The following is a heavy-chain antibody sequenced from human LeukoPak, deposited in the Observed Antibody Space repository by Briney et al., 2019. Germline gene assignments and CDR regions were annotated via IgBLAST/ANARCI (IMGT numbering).Heavy chain of an antibody. CDR3: AKGRGIAVAGFDY. CDR1: GFTFSSYE. Sequence: PGGSLRLSCAASGFTFSSYEMNWVRQAPGKGLEWVSAISGSGGSTYYADSVKGRFTISRDNSKNTLYLQMNSLRAEDTAVYYCAKGRGIAVAGFDYWGQGTLVTVSS. CDR2: ISGSGGST. V-gene: IGHV3-23*01. D-gene: IGHD6-19*01. J-gene: IGHJ4*02.